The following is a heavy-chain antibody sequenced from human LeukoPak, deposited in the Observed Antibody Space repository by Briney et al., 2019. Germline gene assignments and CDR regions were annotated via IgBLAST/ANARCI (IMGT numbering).Heavy chain of an antibody. CDR2: ISGSGGST. CDR1: GLTFSNYA. V-gene: IGHV3-23*01. J-gene: IGHJ4*02. Sequence: GGSLRLSCAASGLTFSNYAMSWVRPAPGKGLEWVSTISGSGGSTYYADSVKGRFTISRDNSKNTLYLEMNSLRAEDTAVYYCAKDLYYDSSGLDYWAQGTLVTVSS. D-gene: IGHD3-22*01. CDR3: AKDLYYDSSGLDY.